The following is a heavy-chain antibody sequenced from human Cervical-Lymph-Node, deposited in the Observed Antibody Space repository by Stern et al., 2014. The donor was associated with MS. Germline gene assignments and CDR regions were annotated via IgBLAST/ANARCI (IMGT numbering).Heavy chain of an antibody. Sequence: QLQLQESGPGLVQPSQTLSLTCTVSGGSISSGSYYWSWIRQPAGKGREWIGRIDTRGRPNNTPSLKIRATISVDPSKTQFPLTLSSWTAADTAVYYCARDTHYYGSGSYYFWFDPWGQGTLVTVSS. V-gene: IGHV4-61*02. CDR2: IDTRGRP. CDR3: ARDTHYYGSGSYYFWFDP. D-gene: IGHD3-10*01. CDR1: GGSISSGSYY. J-gene: IGHJ5*02.